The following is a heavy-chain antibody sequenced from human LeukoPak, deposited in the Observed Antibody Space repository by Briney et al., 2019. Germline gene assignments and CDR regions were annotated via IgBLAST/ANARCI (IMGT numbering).Heavy chain of an antibody. CDR3: ARSRIFEVGLTGHDY. D-gene: IGHD3-3*02. V-gene: IGHV1-2*02. J-gene: IGHJ4*02. CDR2: VNPTSGGT. CDR1: GYTFTGYY. Sequence: ASVKVSCKASGYTFTGYYMHWVRQAPGQGLEWMGWVNPTSGGTNYAQKFQGRVTMTRDTSITTAYMDLGRLTSDDTAVYYCARSRIFEVGLTGHDYWGQGTLVTVSS.